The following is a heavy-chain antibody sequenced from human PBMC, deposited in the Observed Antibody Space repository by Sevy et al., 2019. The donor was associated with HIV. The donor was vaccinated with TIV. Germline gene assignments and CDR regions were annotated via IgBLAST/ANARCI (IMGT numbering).Heavy chain of an antibody. J-gene: IGHJ6*02. Sequence: GGSLRLSCAASGFTFSTYWMSWFRQAPGKGLEWVANINEDGTEKFYVDSVKGRFTMSRDNAKNSLYLQMNSLRAEDAAVYYCARDNATVSRRGLRYYYYGTDVWGQGATVTVSS. CDR1: GFTFSTYW. CDR3: ARDNATVSRRGLRYYYYGTDV. V-gene: IGHV3-7*01. D-gene: IGHD2-2*01. CDR2: INEDGTEK.